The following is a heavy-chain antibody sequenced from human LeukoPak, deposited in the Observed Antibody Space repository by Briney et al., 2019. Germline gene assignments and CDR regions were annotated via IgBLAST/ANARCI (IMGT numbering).Heavy chain of an antibody. Sequence: PSETLSLTCTVSGGSISSYYWSWIRQPPGKGLEWIGYIYYSGSTNYNPSLKSRVTISVDTSKNQFSLKLSSVTAADTAVYYCAGSLVSSSWVDYWGQGTLVTVSS. J-gene: IGHJ4*02. CDR2: IYYSGST. V-gene: IGHV4-59*08. CDR1: GGSISSYY. D-gene: IGHD6-6*01. CDR3: AGSLVSSSWVDY.